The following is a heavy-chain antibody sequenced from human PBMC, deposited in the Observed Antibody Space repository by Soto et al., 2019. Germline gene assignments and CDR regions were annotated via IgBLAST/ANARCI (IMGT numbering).Heavy chain of an antibody. V-gene: IGHV4-38-2*01. J-gene: IGHJ4*02. D-gene: IGHD3-22*01. CDR1: GYSISIGYY. CDR2: IYHSGST. Sequence: SETLSLTCAVSGYSISIGYYCGCIRQPPGKGLEWIGSIYHSGSTYYNPSLKGRVTISVDTSKNQFSLKLSSVTAADTAVYYCARVENPVYYDSSGSFDYWGQGTLVTVSS. CDR3: ARVENPVYYDSSGSFDY.